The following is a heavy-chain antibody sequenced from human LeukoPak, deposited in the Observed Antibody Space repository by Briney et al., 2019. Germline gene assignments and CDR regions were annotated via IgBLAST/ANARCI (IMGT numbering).Heavy chain of an antibody. CDR2: ISYDGSNK. D-gene: IGHD3-10*01. V-gene: IGHV3-30*04. CDR3: ARGNSGSYCY. J-gene: IGHJ4*02. Sequence: GGSLRLSCAASGFTFSSYAMHWVRQAPGKGLEWVAVISYDGSNKYYADSVKGRFTISRDNSKNTLYLQMNSLRAEDTAVYYGARGNSGSYCYWGQGTLVTVSS. CDR1: GFTFSSYA.